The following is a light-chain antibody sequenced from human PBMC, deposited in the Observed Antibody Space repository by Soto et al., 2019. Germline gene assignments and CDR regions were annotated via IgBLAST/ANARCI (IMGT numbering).Light chain of an antibody. Sequence: DIQLTQSPSTLSASVGDRVTITCRASQSISSWLAWYQQKPGTAPNLLIYKASTLQSGVPSRSSGSGSGTELTLTISSLQPDDSATYYCQQYNDKWTFGQGTKVDIK. CDR3: QQYNDKWT. V-gene: IGKV1-5*03. CDR1: QSISSW. J-gene: IGKJ1*01. CDR2: KAS.